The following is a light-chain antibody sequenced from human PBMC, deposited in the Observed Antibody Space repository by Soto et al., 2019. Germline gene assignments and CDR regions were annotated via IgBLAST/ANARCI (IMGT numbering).Light chain of an antibody. Sequence: EIVLTQSPVTLSLSPGEGATLSCRASQSVSSHLAWYQQKPGQAPRLLIYDASNRATGIPARFSGSGSGTDFTLTISSLEPEDFAVYYCQQRSNWLALTFGGGTKVEIK. CDR2: DAS. CDR3: QQRSNWLALT. V-gene: IGKV3-11*01. J-gene: IGKJ4*01. CDR1: QSVSSH.